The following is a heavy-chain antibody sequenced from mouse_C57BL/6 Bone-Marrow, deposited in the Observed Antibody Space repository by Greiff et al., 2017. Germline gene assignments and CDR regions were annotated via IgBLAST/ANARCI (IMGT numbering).Heavy chain of an antibody. CDR1: GYTFTSYW. J-gene: IGHJ1*03. D-gene: IGHD2-5*01. V-gene: IGHV1-55*01. CDR2: SYPGSGST. Sequence: VQLQQPGAELVKPGASVKMSCKASGYTFTSYWITWVKQRPGQGLEWIGDSYPGSGSTNYNEKFKSKATLTVDTSSSTAYMQLRSLTSEDSAVYYCARPYYSNYWYFDVWGTGTTVTVSS. CDR3: ARPYYSNYWYFDV.